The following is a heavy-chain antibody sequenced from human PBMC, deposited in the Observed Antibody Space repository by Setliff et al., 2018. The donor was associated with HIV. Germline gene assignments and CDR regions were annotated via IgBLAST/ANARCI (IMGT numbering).Heavy chain of an antibody. V-gene: IGHV4-61*01. D-gene: IGHD3-9*01. CDR2: IYDCGST. CDR3: ARVLNYDILTGLGPYWYFDL. Sequence: SETLSLTCTVSGGSISNSSSYWSWIRQPPGKGLVWIGYIYDCGSTNYNPSRKSRVTISVDTSKNQFSLKLSSVTAADTAVYYCARVLNYDILTGLGPYWYFDLWGRGTLVTVSS. CDR1: GGSISNSSSY. J-gene: IGHJ2*01.